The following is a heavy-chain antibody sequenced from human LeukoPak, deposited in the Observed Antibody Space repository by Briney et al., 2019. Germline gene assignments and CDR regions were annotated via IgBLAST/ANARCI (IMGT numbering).Heavy chain of an antibody. Sequence: GGSLRLSCAASGFTFSSYAMSWVRHAPGKGLEWVSAISGSGGSTYYADSVKGRFTISRDNSKNTLYLQMNSLRAEDTAVYYCAKDERYCSSTSCKLSEFDYWGQGTLVTVSS. CDR3: AKDERYCSSTSCKLSEFDY. CDR1: GFTFSSYA. J-gene: IGHJ4*02. CDR2: ISGSGGST. V-gene: IGHV3-23*01. D-gene: IGHD2-2*01.